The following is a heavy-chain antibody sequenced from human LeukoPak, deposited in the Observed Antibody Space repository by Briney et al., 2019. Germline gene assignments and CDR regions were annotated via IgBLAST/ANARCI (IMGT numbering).Heavy chain of an antibody. CDR3: AGLHFAAAEEFDP. D-gene: IGHD6-13*01. V-gene: IGHV4-59*08. CDR2: IYYSGNT. Sequence: SVTLSLTCTVSGGSLSGHWWSWIRQPPGKGLEWIGYIYYSGNTNYNPSLNTRVTISVDTSKNQFSLNLRSVTAADTAVYYCAGLHFAAAEEFDPWGQGTLVTVSS. J-gene: IGHJ5*02. CDR1: GGSLSGHW.